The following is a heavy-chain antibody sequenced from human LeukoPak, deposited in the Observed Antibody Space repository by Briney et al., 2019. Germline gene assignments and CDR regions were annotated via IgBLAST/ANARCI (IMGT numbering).Heavy chain of an antibody. D-gene: IGHD2-2*01. CDR1: GFTFSDYY. J-gene: IGHJ5*02. CDR2: ISISGSSI. CDR3: ARDGGYCSSTSCYGGWFDP. Sequence: GGSLRLSCAASGFTFSDYYMSWIRQAPGKGLEWVSYISISGSSIYYADSVKGRFTISRDNAKNSLYLQMNSLRAEDTAVYYCARDGGYCSSTSCYGGWFDPWGQGTLVTVSS. V-gene: IGHV3-11*01.